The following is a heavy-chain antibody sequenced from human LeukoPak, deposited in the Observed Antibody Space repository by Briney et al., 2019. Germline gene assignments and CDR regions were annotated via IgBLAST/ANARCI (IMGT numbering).Heavy chain of an antibody. V-gene: IGHV3-23*01. CDR1: GFTFSSYA. Sequence: GSLRLSCAASGFTFSSYAMSWVRQAPGKGLEWVSAISGSGGSTYYADSVKGRFTISRDNAKNLLYLQMNSLRAEDTAVYYCARDSTAGTVDYWGQGTLVTVSS. J-gene: IGHJ4*02. CDR3: ARDSTAGTVDY. D-gene: IGHD6-13*01. CDR2: ISGSGGST.